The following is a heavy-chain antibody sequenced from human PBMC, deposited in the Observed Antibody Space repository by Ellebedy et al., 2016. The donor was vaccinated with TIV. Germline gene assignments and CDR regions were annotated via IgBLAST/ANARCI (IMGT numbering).Heavy chain of an antibody. CDR3: AKVMVRGYYYYYMDV. D-gene: IGHD3-10*01. J-gene: IGHJ6*03. V-gene: IGHV3-9*01. CDR1: GFTFDDYA. Sequence: SLKISXAASGFTFDDYAMHWVRQAPGKGLEWVSGISWNSGSIGYADSVKGRFTISRDNAKNSLYLQMNSLRAEDTALYYCAKVMVRGYYYYYMDVWGKGTTVTVSS. CDR2: ISWNSGSI.